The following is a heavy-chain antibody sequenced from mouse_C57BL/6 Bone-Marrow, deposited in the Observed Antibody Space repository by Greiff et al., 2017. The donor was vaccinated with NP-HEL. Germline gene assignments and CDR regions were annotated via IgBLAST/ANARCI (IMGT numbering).Heavy chain of an antibody. J-gene: IGHJ4*01. CDR2: IYPSDSET. CDR3: ARSSYYYGSSPHDYAMDY. V-gene: IGHV1-61*01. D-gene: IGHD1-1*01. Sequence: QVQLQQPGAELVRPGSSVKLSCKASGYTFTSYWMDWVKQRPGQGLEWIGNIYPSDSETHYNQKFKDKATLTVDKSSSTAYMQLSSLTSEDAAVYYCARSSYYYGSSPHDYAMDYWGQGTSVTVSS. CDR1: GYTFTSYW.